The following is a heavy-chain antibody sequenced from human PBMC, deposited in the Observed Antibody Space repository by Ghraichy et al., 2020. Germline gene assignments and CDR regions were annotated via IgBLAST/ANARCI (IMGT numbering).Heavy chain of an antibody. Sequence: LSLTCVGSGFTFSSYRLNWVRQSPGKGLEWVSYITSTSSTKFYADSVKGRFTISRDNAQNSLYLQMNGLRDEDTAVYYCARASTVVRFFYNDGMDVWGQGTTVTVSS. V-gene: IGHV3-48*02. D-gene: IGHD4-23*01. CDR3: ARASTVVRFFYNDGMDV. J-gene: IGHJ6*02. CDR2: ITSTSSTK. CDR1: GFTFSSYR.